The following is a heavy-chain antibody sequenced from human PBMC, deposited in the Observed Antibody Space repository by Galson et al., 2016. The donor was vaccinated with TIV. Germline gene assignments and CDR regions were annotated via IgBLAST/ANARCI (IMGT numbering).Heavy chain of an antibody. Sequence: LRLSCAGSGFTFSDYGMHWVRQAPGEGLEWVAVISYDGSQTYYADSVKGRFTISRANSDSTVYLQMNSLRAADTAVYYCAKDQGPDWLFDFWGQGTLVTVSS. D-gene: IGHD3-9*01. V-gene: IGHV3-30*18. CDR3: AKDQGPDWLFDF. CDR2: ISYDGSQT. CDR1: GFTFSDYG. J-gene: IGHJ5*01.